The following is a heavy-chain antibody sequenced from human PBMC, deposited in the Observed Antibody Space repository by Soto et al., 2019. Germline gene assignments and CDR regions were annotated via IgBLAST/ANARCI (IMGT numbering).Heavy chain of an antibody. CDR3: ARDGIFSDNP. J-gene: IGHJ5*02. CDR2: ISYDGSNK. V-gene: IGHV3-30-3*01. Sequence: GGSLRLSCAASGFTFSSYAMHWVRQAPGKGLEWVAVISYDGSNKYYADSVKGRFTISRDNSKNTLYLQMNSLRAEDTAVYYCARDGIFSDNPWGQGTLVTVSS. D-gene: IGHD1-26*01. CDR1: GFTFSSYA.